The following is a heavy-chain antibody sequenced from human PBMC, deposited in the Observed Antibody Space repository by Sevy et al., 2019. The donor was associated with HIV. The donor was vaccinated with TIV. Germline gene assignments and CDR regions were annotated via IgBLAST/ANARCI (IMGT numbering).Heavy chain of an antibody. V-gene: IGHV3-33*08. D-gene: IGHD3-10*01. Sequence: GGSLRLSCAASGFSFSEYGMHWVRQAPGKGLEWVAVISHDGRNNKYNLDSVKGRFTISRDNCKNTLYLQMNSLRAEDTAIYYCARDRGEILSSAFNYWGQGTLVTVSS. CDR2: ISHDGRNNK. CDR3: ARDRGEILSSAFNY. CDR1: GFSFSEYG. J-gene: IGHJ4*02.